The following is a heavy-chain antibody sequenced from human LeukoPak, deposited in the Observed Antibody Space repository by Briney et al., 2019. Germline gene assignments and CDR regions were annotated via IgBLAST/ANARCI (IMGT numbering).Heavy chain of an antibody. J-gene: IGHJ3*02. CDR1: GFTFSSYA. CDR2: ISGSGGST. D-gene: IGHD3-22*01. V-gene: IGHV3-23*01. Sequence: PGGSLRLSCAVSGFTFSSYAMSWVRQAPGKGLEWVSAISGSGGSTYYADSVKGRFTISRDNSKNTLYLQMNSLRAEDTAVYYCAIDPDYYDSSGHDAFDIWGQGTMVTVSS. CDR3: AIDPDYYDSSGHDAFDI.